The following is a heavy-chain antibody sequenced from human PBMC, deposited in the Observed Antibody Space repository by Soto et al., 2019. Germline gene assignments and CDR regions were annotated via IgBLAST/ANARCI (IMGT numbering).Heavy chain of an antibody. V-gene: IGHV3-23*01. CDR3: AKGPGIAAAGTVEYFQH. D-gene: IGHD6-13*01. CDR1: GFTFSSYA. CDR2: ISGSGGST. J-gene: IGHJ1*01. Sequence: GGSLRLSCAASGFTFSSYAMSWVRQAPGKGLEWVSAISGSGGSTYYADSVKGRFSITRGNSKKTLYLQRNSLRAEDSAVYSFAKGPGIAAAGTVEYFQHWGQGTLVTVSS.